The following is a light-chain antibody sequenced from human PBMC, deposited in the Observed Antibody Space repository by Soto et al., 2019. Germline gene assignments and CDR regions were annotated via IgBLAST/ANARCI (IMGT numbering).Light chain of an antibody. CDR1: QSIGTW. V-gene: IGKV1-5*01. CDR3: QEYNSYPVS. Sequence: DIQVTQSPATLSAFVGDRVTISCRARQSIGTWLAWYQQKPGKAPKLLIYDASTLESGVPSRFSGSGSGTEFSLTISSLQPEDVATYDCQEYNSYPVSFGQGTRLDI. CDR2: DAS. J-gene: IGKJ5*01.